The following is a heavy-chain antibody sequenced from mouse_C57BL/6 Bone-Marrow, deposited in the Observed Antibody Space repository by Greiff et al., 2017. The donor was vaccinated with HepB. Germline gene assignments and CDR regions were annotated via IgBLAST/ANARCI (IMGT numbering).Heavy chain of an antibody. D-gene: IGHD2-4*01. CDR1: GYSITNGNHW. Sequence: EVKLMESGPALVKPSQTVSLTCTVTGYSITNGNHWWNWIRQVSGRKLEWIGYISSSGSTDSNPSLKSRISITRDTSKNKLFLQLNSVTTEDIATYYGARDYDYDEAGLGYWGQGTTLTVSS. CDR2: ISSSGST. V-gene: IGHV3-4*01. J-gene: IGHJ2*01. CDR3: ARDYDYDEAGLGY.